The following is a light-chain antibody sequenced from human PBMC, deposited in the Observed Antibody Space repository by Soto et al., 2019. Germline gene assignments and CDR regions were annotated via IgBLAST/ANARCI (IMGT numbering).Light chain of an antibody. CDR3: LLYYGGTQLV. CDR2: STN. J-gene: IGLJ3*02. V-gene: IGLV7-43*01. Sequence: QSVLTQEPSLTVSPGGTVTLTCASSTGAVTSGYYPNWFQQKPGQAPRALIFSTNYRHSWTPARFSGSLLGGKAALTLSGVQPEDEAEYYCLLYYGGTQLVFGGGTKLTVL. CDR1: TGAVTSGYY.